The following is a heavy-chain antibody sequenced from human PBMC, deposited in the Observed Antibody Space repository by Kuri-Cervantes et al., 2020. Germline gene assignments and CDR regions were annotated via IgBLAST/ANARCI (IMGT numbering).Heavy chain of an antibody. CDR3: ARGFNFWSAYYDH. J-gene: IGHJ5*02. Sequence: SETLSLTCAVSGGSISSSNWWSWVRQPPGKGLEWIGEIYHSGSTNHNPSLKSRVTISLDKSKNQFSLKLSSMTAADTAVYFCARGFNFWSAYYDHWGQGTLVTVSS. D-gene: IGHD3-3*01. CDR1: GGSISSSNW. CDR2: IYHSGST. V-gene: IGHV4-4*02.